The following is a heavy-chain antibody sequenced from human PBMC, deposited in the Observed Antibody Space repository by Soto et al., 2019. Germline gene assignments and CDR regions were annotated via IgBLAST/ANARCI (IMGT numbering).Heavy chain of an antibody. CDR1: GYSFTGYF. D-gene: IGHD3-3*01. J-gene: IGHJ4*02. Sequence: GASVKVSCKVSGYSFTGYFMHWVRQAPGQGLEWMGWINAGNGNTKYSQKFQGRVTITRDTSASTAYMELSSLRSEDTAVYYCARGLYYDFWSGYHRALDYWGQGTLVTVSS. CDR2: INAGNGNT. V-gene: IGHV1-3*01. CDR3: ARGLYYDFWSGYHRALDY.